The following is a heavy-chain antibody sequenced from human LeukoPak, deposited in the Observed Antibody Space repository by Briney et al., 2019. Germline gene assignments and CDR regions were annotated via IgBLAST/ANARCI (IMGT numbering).Heavy chain of an antibody. D-gene: IGHD3-16*02. CDR2: IYYSGST. CDR1: GGSISSSSYY. Sequence: SETLSLTCTVSGGSISSSSYYWGWIRQPPGKGLEWIGSIYYSGSTYYNPSLKSRVTISVDTSKNQFSLKLSSVTAADTAVYYCARDSGSLTFGGVIGYFDYWGQGTLVTVSS. V-gene: IGHV4-39*07. CDR3: ARDSGSLTFGGVIGYFDY. J-gene: IGHJ4*02.